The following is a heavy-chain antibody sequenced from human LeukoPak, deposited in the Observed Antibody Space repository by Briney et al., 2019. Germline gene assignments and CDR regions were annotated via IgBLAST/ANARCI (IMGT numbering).Heavy chain of an antibody. J-gene: IGHJ4*02. CDR2: ISYDGSNK. CDR1: GFTFSSYT. V-gene: IGHV3-30-3*01. Sequence: GGSLRLSCAASGFTFSSYTMHWVRQAPGKGLEWVAIISYDGSNKYYADSVKGRFTISRDNSKNTLYLQMNSLRAEDTAVYYCVRDLGGRSGHWGQGTLVTVSS. CDR3: VRDLGGRSGH. D-gene: IGHD1-26*01.